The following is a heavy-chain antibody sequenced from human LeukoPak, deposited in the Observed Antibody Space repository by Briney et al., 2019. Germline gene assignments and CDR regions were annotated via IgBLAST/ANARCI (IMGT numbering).Heavy chain of an antibody. CDR2: INPSGGST. D-gene: IGHD3-16*02. CDR1: GYTFTSYY. Sequence: ASVKVSCKASGYTFTSYYMHWVRQAPGQGLEWMGIINPSGGSTSYAQKFQGRVTMTRDTSTSTVYMELSSQRSEDTAVYYCARDRYDYVWGSYRRWDYWGQGTLVTVSS. J-gene: IGHJ4*02. V-gene: IGHV1-46*01. CDR3: ARDRYDYVWGSYRRWDY.